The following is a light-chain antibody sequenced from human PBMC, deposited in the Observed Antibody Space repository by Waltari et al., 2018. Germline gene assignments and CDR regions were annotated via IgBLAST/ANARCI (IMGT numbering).Light chain of an antibody. J-gene: IGKJ5*01. CDR3: QQYYRTST. V-gene: IGKV1-NL1*01. CDR1: QGISNS. Sequence: DSQRTQSPASLSASVGDRVTITCRASQGISNSIACYQQKPRKAPKLLLYAPSRLESGVPSRFRGSGSGTYYTLSISSLLPEVFATSYCQQYYRTSTFGQGPRLEIK. CDR2: APS.